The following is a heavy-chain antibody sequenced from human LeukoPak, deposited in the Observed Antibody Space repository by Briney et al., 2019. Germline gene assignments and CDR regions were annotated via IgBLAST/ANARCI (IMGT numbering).Heavy chain of an antibody. CDR3: ARDCTNGVCYFPYYFDS. V-gene: IGHV3-48*03. CDR2: ISTSGSTI. J-gene: IGHJ4*02. Sequence: GGSLILSCAASGFTFSSYEMNWVRQAPGKGLEWVSYISTSGSTIYYADSVKGRFTISRDNAKNSLYLQMNSLRAEDTAVYYCARDCTNGVCYFPYYFDSWGQGTLVTVSS. CDR1: GFTFSSYE. D-gene: IGHD2-8*01.